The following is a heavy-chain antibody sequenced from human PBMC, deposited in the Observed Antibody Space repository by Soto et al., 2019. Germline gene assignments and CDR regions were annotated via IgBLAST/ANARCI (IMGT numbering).Heavy chain of an antibody. CDR3: ARVTSPNSDCSGGSCYSSACDY. D-gene: IGHD2-15*01. J-gene: IGHJ4*02. Sequence: GGSLRLSCAASGFTFSSYSMNWVRQAPGKGLEWVSSISSSSSYIYYADSVKGRFTISRDNSKNSLYLQMNSLRAEDTDVDYCARVTSPNSDCSGGSCYSSACDYWGQGTLVTVSS. V-gene: IGHV3-21*01. CDR1: GFTFSSYS. CDR2: ISSSSSYI.